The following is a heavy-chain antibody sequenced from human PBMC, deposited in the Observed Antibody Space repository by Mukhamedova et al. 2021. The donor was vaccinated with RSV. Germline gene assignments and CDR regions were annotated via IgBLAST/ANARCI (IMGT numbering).Heavy chain of an antibody. CDR2: ISAYNGNT. J-gene: IGHJ6*03. Sequence: VRQAPGQGREWMGWISAYNGNTNYAQKLQGRVTMTTDTSTSTAYMELRSLRSDDTAVYYCARASSVSNYYYYYMDVWAKGTTVT. D-gene: IGHD4-11*01. V-gene: IGHV1-18*01. CDR3: ARASSVSNYYYYYMDV.